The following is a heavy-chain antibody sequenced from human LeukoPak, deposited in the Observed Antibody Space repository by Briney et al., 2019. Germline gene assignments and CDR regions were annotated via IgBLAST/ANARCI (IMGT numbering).Heavy chain of an antibody. Sequence: GGSLRLSCAASGFTFSNYAMNWVRQAPGKGLEWVSGIIGSGGDTYSADSVKGRFTISRDNSRNTLYLQMNSLRAEDTAVYYCANGNRCTSPNCLGYYYFYMDVWGKGTTVTVSS. CDR2: IIGSGGDT. J-gene: IGHJ6*03. V-gene: IGHV3-23*01. CDR1: GFTFSNYA. CDR3: ANGNRCTSPNCLGYYYFYMDV. D-gene: IGHD2-8*01.